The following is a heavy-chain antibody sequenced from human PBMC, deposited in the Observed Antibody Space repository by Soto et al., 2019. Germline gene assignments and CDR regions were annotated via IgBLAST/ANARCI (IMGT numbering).Heavy chain of an antibody. J-gene: IGHJ4*02. CDR2: IFYTGST. CDR1: GGTINSGDYF. D-gene: IGHD5-12*01. CDR3: ARVKATLYRHYYFDY. V-gene: IGHV4-30-4*01. Sequence: PSETLSLTCSVSGGTINSGDYFWSWIRQPPGKGPEWIGSIFYTGSTYYSPSLKSRASMSMDTSKSLFSLRLRSLTAADTAVYFCARVKATLYRHYYFDYWGQGTPVTVSS.